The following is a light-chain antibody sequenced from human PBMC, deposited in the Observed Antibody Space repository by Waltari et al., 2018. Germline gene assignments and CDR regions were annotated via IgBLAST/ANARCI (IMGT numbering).Light chain of an antibody. CDR2: EVN. CDR3: SSYAGTDNFVV. Sequence: QSALTQPPSASGSPGQSVTIPCTGTSIDVGAYDYVSWYQHHPDKAPKLIIFEVNKWPSGVPDRFSGSKSGNTASLTVSGLQAEDEADYYCSSYAGTDNFVVFGGGTKLTVL. V-gene: IGLV2-8*01. J-gene: IGLJ2*01. CDR1: SIDVGAYDY.